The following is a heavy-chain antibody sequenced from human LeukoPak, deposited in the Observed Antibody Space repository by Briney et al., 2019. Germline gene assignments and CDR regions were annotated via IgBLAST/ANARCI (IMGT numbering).Heavy chain of an antibody. D-gene: IGHD4-23*01. CDR2: VDPEDGET. J-gene: IGHJ4*02. Sequence: ASVKVSCKVSGYTFTDYYMHWVQQAPGKGLEWMGLVDPEDGETIYAEKFQGRVTITADTCTDTAYMELSSLRSEDTAVYYCAALPADYGGNNPFDYWGQGTLVTVSS. CDR3: AALPADYGGNNPFDY. V-gene: IGHV1-69-2*01. CDR1: GYTFTDYY.